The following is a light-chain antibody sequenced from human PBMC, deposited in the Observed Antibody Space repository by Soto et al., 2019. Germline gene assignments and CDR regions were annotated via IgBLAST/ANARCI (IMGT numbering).Light chain of an antibody. V-gene: IGLV1-44*01. CDR3: ATWDDSLDGWV. CDR1: SSNIGNNA. J-gene: IGLJ3*02. CDR2: RNS. Sequence: QSVLTQPPSASGSPGQRVIISCSGSSSNIGNNAVNWYQHLPGTSPKLLIYRNSQRPSGVPDRFSGSKSGISASLAISGLQSEDETDYYCATWDDSLDGWVFGGGTKVTVL.